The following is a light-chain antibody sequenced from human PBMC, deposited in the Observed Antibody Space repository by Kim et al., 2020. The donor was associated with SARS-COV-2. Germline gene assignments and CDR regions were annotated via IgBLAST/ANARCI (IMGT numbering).Light chain of an antibody. J-gene: IGLJ2*01. CDR3: GTWDSSLSAVV. Sequence: GQNVTISCSGSSSNIGTNYLSWYQQPPGTAPQLLIYDNSKRPSGIPDRFSGSKSGTSATLGITGLQTGDEADYYCGTWDSSLSAVVFGGGTQLTVL. CDR1: SSNIGTNY. V-gene: IGLV1-51*01. CDR2: DNS.